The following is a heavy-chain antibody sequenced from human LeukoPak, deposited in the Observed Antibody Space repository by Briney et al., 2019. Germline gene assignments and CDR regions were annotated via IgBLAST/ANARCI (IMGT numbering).Heavy chain of an antibody. CDR3: ASHTSNMYYFDY. Sequence: QAGGSLRLSCAASGFTISTYRMSWVRQAPGKGLEWVANTNQEGSEKYYVDSVKGRFTISKDNAKNSLYLQMNSLRAEDTAVYYCASHTSNMYYFDYWGQGTLVTVSS. CDR2: TNQEGSEK. J-gene: IGHJ4*02. V-gene: IGHV3-7*01. CDR1: GFTISTYR.